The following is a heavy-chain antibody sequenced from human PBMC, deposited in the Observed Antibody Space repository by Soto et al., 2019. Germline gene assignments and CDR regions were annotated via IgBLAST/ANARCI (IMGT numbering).Heavy chain of an antibody. Sequence: ASVKVSCKASGGTFSRYAISWVGQAPGQGLEWMGGIIPIFGTANYAQKFQGRDTLTADKSTSTAYMELSSLRSEDTAVYYCARDQGEGAAGMDVWGQGTTVTVSS. CDR2: IIPIFGTA. CDR3: ARDQGEGAAGMDV. CDR1: GGTFSRYA. D-gene: IGHD3-16*01. V-gene: IGHV1-69*06. J-gene: IGHJ6*02.